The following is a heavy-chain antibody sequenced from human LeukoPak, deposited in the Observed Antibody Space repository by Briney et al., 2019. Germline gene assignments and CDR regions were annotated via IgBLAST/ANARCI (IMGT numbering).Heavy chain of an antibody. Sequence: AGGSLRLSCAASGFTFSSYSMNWVRHAPGKGLEWVSSISSSSSYIYYADSVKGRFTISRDNAKNSLYLQMNSLRAEDTAVYYCARDYYDSSGIDYWGQGTLVTVSS. CDR2: ISSSSSYI. CDR3: ARDYYDSSGIDY. J-gene: IGHJ4*02. CDR1: GFTFSSYS. V-gene: IGHV3-21*01. D-gene: IGHD3-22*01.